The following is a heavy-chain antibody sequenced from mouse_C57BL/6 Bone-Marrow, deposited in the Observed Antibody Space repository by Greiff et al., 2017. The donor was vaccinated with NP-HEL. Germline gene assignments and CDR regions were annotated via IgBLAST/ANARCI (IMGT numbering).Heavy chain of an antibody. Sequence: QVQLQQPGAGLVKPGASVKLSCKASGYTFTSYWMHWVKQRPGQGLEWIGMIHPNSGSTNYNEKFKSKATLTVDKSSSKAYMQLSSLTSEDSAVYYCARSGIYYYGSSYYFDYWGQGTTLTVSS. D-gene: IGHD1-1*01. CDR1: GYTFTSYW. CDR2: IHPNSGST. V-gene: IGHV1-64*01. CDR3: ARSGIYYYGSSYYFDY. J-gene: IGHJ2*01.